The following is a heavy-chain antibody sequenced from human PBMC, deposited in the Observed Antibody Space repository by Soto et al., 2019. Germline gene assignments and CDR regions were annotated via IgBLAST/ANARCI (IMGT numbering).Heavy chain of an antibody. V-gene: IGHV5-51*01. CDR1: GYNFATYW. CDR3: ARRLDNTLDF. D-gene: IGHD1-20*01. CDR2: IYPHDSDT. Sequence: GESLKISCKGSGYNFATYWIGWVRQMPGKGLEWMGIIYPHDSDTRYSPSFQGQVTISADKSISPAYLQWSSLKASDTAIYYCARRLDNTLDFWGQGTLVTVSS. J-gene: IGHJ4*02.